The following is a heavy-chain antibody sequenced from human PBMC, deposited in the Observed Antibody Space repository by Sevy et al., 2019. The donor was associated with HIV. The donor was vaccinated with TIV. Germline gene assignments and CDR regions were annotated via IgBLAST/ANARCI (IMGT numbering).Heavy chain of an antibody. J-gene: IGHJ4*02. Sequence: GGSLRLSYAVSGFTFNNAWMIWVRQAPGTGLQWVGLIKSKIDGETTDYAAPVKGRFTISRDYSKNTLYLQMNSLKIEDTAVYYCATAPVYYDSAPFDYWGPGTLVTVSS. CDR1: GFTFNNAW. D-gene: IGHD3-22*01. V-gene: IGHV3-15*01. CDR2: IKSKIDGETT. CDR3: ATAPVYYDSAPFDY.